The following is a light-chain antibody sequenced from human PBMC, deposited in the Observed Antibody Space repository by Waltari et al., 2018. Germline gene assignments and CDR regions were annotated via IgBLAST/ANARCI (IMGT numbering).Light chain of an antibody. CDR3: HQYCSTPLT. J-gene: IGKJ1*01. V-gene: IGKV4-1*01. Sequence: DIVMTQSPDSLSVSLGERATINCKSGQSLLYSSNNKNYLAWYQQKPGQPPKLLIYWASTRQPGVPDRFSGSGSGTDFTLTISTLQAEDVAVYYCHQYCSTPLTFGQGTKVDIK. CDR2: WAS. CDR1: QSLLYSSNNKNY.